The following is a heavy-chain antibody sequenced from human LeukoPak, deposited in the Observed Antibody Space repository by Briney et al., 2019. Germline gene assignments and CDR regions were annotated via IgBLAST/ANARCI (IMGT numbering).Heavy chain of an antibody. V-gene: IGHV4-38-2*02. CDR1: GCSISSGYY. D-gene: IGHD5-12*01. CDR2: IYHSGST. J-gene: IGHJ4*02. Sequence: PSETLSLTCTVSGCSISSGYYWGWIRQPPGKGLEWIGSIYHSGSTYYNPSLKSRVTISVDTSKNQFSLKLSSVTAADTAVYYCARGGVGYGDFDYWGQGTLVTVSS. CDR3: ARGGVGYGDFDY.